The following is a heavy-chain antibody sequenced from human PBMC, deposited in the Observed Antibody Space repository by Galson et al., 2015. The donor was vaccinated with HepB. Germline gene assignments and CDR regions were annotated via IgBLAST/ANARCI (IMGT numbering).Heavy chain of an antibody. CDR3: ARDKGEWELLGYYFDY. D-gene: IGHD1-26*01. CDR1: GFTFSSYA. V-gene: IGHV3-30-3*01. CDR2: ISYDGSNK. Sequence: SLRLSCAASGFTFSSYAMHWVRQAPGKGLEWVAVISYDGSNKYYADSVKGRFTISRDNSKNTLYLQMNSLRAEDTAVYYCARDKGEWELLGYYFDYWGQGTLVTVSS. J-gene: IGHJ4*02.